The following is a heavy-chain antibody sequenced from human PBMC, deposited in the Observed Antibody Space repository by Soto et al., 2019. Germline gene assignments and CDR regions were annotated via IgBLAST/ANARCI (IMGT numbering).Heavy chain of an antibody. V-gene: IGHV3-30*03. CDR1: GFVFGGYG. J-gene: IGHJ4*02. D-gene: IGHD3-16*01. CDR2: TSYDGSNK. Sequence: QVQLVESGGGVVRPGKSLTVSCTGSGFVFGGYGIHWVRQTPGKGLEWLAMTSYDGSNKYFADSVKGRFTISRDNSKNTVYVQMDNLGLEDMAVFYCARGGDVFDYWGRGTLVTVSS. CDR3: ARGGDVFDY.